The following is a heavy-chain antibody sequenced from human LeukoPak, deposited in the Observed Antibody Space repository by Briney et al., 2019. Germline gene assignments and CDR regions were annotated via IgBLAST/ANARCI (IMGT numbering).Heavy chain of an antibody. Sequence: GGSLRLSCAASGFTFSDYYMSWIRQAPGKGLEWVANIKQDGSEKYYVDSVKGRFTISRDNAKNSLYLQMNSLRAEDTAVYYCARESSSGNWFDPWGQGTLVTVSS. CDR2: IKQDGSEK. CDR3: ARESSSGNWFDP. D-gene: IGHD6-6*01. V-gene: IGHV3-7*03. CDR1: GFTFSDYY. J-gene: IGHJ5*02.